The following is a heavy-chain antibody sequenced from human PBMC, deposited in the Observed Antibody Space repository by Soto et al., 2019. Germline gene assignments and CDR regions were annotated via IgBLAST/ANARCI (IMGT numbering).Heavy chain of an antibody. CDR3: ARNGYCSSTSCYAGEIFWFDP. CDR2: IYYSGST. V-gene: IGHV4-31*03. Sequence: SETLSLTCTVYGGSISSGGYYWSWIRQHPGKGLEWIGYIYYSGSTYYNPSLKSRVTISVDTSKNQFSLKLSSVTAADTAVYYCARNGYCSSTSCYAGEIFWFDPWGQGTLVTVSS. J-gene: IGHJ5*02. CDR1: GGSISSGGYY. D-gene: IGHD2-2*03.